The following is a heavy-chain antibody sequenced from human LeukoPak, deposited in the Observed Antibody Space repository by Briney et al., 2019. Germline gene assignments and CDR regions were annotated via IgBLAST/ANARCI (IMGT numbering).Heavy chain of an antibody. Sequence: GGSLRLSCAASGFTFSSYEINWVRQAPGKGLEWVSYISSSGSTIYYADSVKGRFTISRDNAKNSLYLQMNSLRAEDTAVYYCARDTGDCCSTSCPYHHRGFFDYWGQGTLVTVSS. CDR3: ARDTGDCCSTSCPYHHRGFFDY. CDR2: ISSSGSTI. CDR1: GFTFSSYE. D-gene: IGHD2-2*01. J-gene: IGHJ4*02. V-gene: IGHV3-48*03.